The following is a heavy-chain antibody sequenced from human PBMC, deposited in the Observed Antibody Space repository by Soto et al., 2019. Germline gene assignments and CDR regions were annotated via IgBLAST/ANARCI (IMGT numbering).Heavy chain of an antibody. CDR2: INPSGGST. CDR3: ARSRYCSGGSCYSHKLSLDY. V-gene: IGHV1-46*01. CDR1: GYTFTSYY. J-gene: IGHJ4*02. D-gene: IGHD2-15*01. Sequence: VASVKVSCKASGYTFTSYYMHWVRQAPGQGLEWMGIINPSGGSTSYAQKFQGRVTMTRDTSTSTVYMELSSLRSEDTAVYYCARSRYCSGGSCYSHKLSLDYWGQGTLVTVSS.